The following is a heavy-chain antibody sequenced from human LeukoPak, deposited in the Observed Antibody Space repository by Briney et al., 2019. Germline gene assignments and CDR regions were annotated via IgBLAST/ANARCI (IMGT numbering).Heavy chain of an antibody. CDR1: GLSFRTYA. Sequence: GGSLRLSCAASGLSFRTYAMSWVRQAPGKGLDWVAAIIDDSAKIYYSASVKGRFTISRENSKNMLFLQLNSLRVEDTGVYYCAREYDSSWPSWGQGTLVTVSS. J-gene: IGHJ5*02. CDR3: AREYDSSWPS. D-gene: IGHD3-22*01. CDR2: IIDDSAKI. V-gene: IGHV3-23*01.